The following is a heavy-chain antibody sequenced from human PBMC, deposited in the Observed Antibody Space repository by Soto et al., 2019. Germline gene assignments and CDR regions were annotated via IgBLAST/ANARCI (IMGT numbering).Heavy chain of an antibody. D-gene: IGHD3-22*01. V-gene: IGHV1-69*12. CDR3: ARDRAYDSSGYYVGGGWFDP. CDR2: IIPIFGTA. Sequence: QVQLVQSGAEVKKPGSSVKVSCKASGGTFSSYAISWVRQAPGQGLEWMGGIIPIFGTANYAQKFQGRVTITADESTSTAYVELSSLRSEDTAVYYCARDRAYDSSGYYVGGGWFDPWGQGTLVTVSS. J-gene: IGHJ5*02. CDR1: GGTFSSYA.